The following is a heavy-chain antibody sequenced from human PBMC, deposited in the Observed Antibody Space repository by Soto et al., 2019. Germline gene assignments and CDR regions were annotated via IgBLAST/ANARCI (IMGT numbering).Heavy chain of an antibody. J-gene: IGHJ4*02. CDR2: IDSDGNRT. CDR3: VRDDVGVGIDY. Sequence: EVQLVESGGGLVQPGGSLRLSCAASGFTFSSYWIHWVRQVPGKGLVWVSHIDSDGNRTTYADSVKGRFTISRDNAKNTVYLQMNSLRAEATAVYYCVRDDVGVGIDYWGLGTLVTVSS. CDR1: GFTFSSYW. V-gene: IGHV3-74*03. D-gene: IGHD1-26*01.